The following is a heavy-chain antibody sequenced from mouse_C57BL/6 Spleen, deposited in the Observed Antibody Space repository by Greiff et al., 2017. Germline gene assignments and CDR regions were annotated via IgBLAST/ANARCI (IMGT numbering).Heavy chain of an antibody. Sequence: VQLQQSGPELVKPGASVKISCKASGYAFSSSWMNWVKQRPGKGLEWIGRIYPGDGDTNYNGKLKGKATLTADKSSSTAYMQLSSLPSEDSAVYFCARGYYGSSNYYAMDYWGQGTSVTVSS. CDR1: GYAFSSSW. CDR3: ARGYYGSSNYYAMDY. J-gene: IGHJ4*01. D-gene: IGHD1-1*01. V-gene: IGHV1-82*01. CDR2: IYPGDGDT.